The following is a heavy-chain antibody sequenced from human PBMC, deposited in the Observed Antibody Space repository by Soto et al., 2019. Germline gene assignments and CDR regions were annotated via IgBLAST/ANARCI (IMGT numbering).Heavy chain of an antibody. D-gene: IGHD3-10*01. J-gene: IGHJ4*02. CDR1: SGSISSSNW. CDR2: IYHSGST. V-gene: IGHV4-4*02. CDR3: ASYYGSGSYYNY. Sequence: QVQLQESGPGLVKPSGTLSLTCAVSSGSISSSNWWSWVRQPPGKGLEWIGEIYHSGSTNYNPPLKSRVNLSVAKSKTQLSLKLSSVTAADTAVYYCASYYGSGSYYNYWGQGTLVTVSS.